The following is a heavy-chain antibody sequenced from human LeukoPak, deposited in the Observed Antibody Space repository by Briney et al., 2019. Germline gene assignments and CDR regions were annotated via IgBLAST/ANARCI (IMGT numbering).Heavy chain of an antibody. CDR2: IYYSGST. V-gene: IGHV4-59*01. CDR3: AGVGSIAAAIRPFDP. CDR1: GGSISSYY. Sequence: SETLSLTCTVSGGSISSYYWSWIRQPPGKGLEWIGYIYYSGSTNYNPSLKSRVTISVDTSKNQFSLKLSSVTAADTAVYYCAGVGSIAAAIRPFDPWGQGTLVTVSS. D-gene: IGHD6-13*01. J-gene: IGHJ5*02.